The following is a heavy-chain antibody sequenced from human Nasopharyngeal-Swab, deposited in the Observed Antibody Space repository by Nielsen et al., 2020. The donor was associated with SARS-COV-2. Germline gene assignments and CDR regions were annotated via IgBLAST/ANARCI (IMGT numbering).Heavy chain of an antibody. J-gene: IGHJ5*02. Sequence: ETLSLTCAASGFTVSSNYMSWVRQAPGKGLEWVSVIYSGGSTYYADSVKGRFTISRHNSKNTLYLQMNSLRAEDTAVYYCARERYYYDSSGYPGSNWFDPWGQGTLVTVSS. V-gene: IGHV3-53*04. CDR3: ARERYYYDSSGYPGSNWFDP. D-gene: IGHD3-22*01. CDR2: IYSGGST. CDR1: GFTVSSNY.